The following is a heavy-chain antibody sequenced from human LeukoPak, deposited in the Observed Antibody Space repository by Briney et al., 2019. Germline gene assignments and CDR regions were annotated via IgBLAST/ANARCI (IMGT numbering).Heavy chain of an antibody. CDR1: GYTFTSYD. CDR2: MNPNSGNT. J-gene: IGHJ4*02. CDR3: ARDSGSYYSFSY. Sequence: ASVKVSCKASGYTFTSYDINWVRQATGQGLEWMGWMNPNSGNTGYAQKFQGRVTITRNTSISTAYMELSSLRSEDTAVYYCARDSGSYYSFSYWGQGTLVTVFS. D-gene: IGHD1-26*01. V-gene: IGHV1-8*03.